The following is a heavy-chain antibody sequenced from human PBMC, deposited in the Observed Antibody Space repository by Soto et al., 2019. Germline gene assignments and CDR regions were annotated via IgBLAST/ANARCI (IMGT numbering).Heavy chain of an antibody. CDR1: GFNFRSYD. J-gene: IGHJ6*02. D-gene: IGHD3-10*01. CDR3: VRFSGVTLPHYYGIDV. CDR2: IGISGDT. V-gene: IGHV3-13*01. Sequence: PGGSQRPFCAASGFNFRSYDMHWVRQSRGKGLEWVSGIGISGDTFYLGSVKGRFTISRENAKNSLNLQMNDLRVGDTAVYYCVRFSGVTLPHYYGIDVWGQVTTVTVS.